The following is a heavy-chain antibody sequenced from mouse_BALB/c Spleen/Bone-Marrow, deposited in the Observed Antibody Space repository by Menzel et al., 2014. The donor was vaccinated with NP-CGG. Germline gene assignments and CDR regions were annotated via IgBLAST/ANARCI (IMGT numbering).Heavy chain of an antibody. J-gene: IGHJ3*01. CDR2: IDPANGNT. Sequence: SGAELAKPGASVKLSCTASGFNIKDTYMHWVKQRPEQGLEWIGRIDPANGNTKYDPKFQGKATITADTSSNTAYLQLSSLTSEDTAVYYCAFYYYGSSLFAYWGQGTLVTVSA. V-gene: IGHV14-3*02. CDR3: AFYYYGSSLFAY. D-gene: IGHD1-1*01. CDR1: GFNIKDTY.